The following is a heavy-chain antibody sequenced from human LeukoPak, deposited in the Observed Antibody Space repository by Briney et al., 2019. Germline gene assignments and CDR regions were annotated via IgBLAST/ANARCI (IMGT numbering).Heavy chain of an antibody. J-gene: IGHJ6*02. D-gene: IGHD1-14*01. CDR2: ISGSGGST. CDR1: GFTFSSYS. Sequence: GGSLRLSCAASGFTFSSYSMNWVRQAPGKGLEWVSAISGSGGSTYYADSVKGRFTISRDNSKNSLYLQMNSLRAEDTAVYYCARDGSTLRPGTPVYYYGMDVWGQGTTVTVSS. V-gene: IGHV3-23*01. CDR3: ARDGSTLRPGTPVYYYGMDV.